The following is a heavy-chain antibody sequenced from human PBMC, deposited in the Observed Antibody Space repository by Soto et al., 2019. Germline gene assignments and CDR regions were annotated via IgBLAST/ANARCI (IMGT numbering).Heavy chain of an antibody. J-gene: IGHJ5*02. CDR2: MNPDSGKT. V-gene: IGHV1-8*01. Sequence: QVQLLQSGAEVKKPGASVKVSCKASGYTFTSYEISWVRQATGQGLEYLGWMNPDSGKTAYVQKFQGRVTLTWDTSISTAYMELSSLRSEDTAVYFCARGIKYGAYSRWFDPWGQGTLVTVSS. CDR3: ARGIKYGAYSRWFDP. D-gene: IGHD4-17*01. CDR1: GYTFTSYE.